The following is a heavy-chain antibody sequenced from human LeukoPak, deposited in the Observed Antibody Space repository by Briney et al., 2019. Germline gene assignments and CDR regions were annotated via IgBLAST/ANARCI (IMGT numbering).Heavy chain of an antibody. CDR2: INHSGST. CDR1: GGSFSGYY. V-gene: IGHV4-34*01. J-gene: IGHJ4*02. CDR3: ARHRRWLIFRHPSFDY. D-gene: IGHD3-3*01. Sequence: SETLSLTCAVYGGSFSGYYWSWIRQPPGKGLEWIGEINHSGSTNYNPSLKSRVTISVDTSKNQFSLKLSSVTAADTAVYYCARHRRWLIFRHPSFDYWGQGTLVTVSS.